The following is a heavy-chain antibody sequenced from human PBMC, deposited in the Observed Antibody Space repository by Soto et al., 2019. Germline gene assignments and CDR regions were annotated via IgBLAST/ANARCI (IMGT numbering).Heavy chain of an antibody. CDR2: MNPNSGNT. J-gene: IGHJ3*02. D-gene: IGHD3-16*01. CDR1: GYTFTSYD. CDR3: ARATTYYYYIWGSHGDAFDI. Sequence: GASVKVSCNASGYTFTSYDINWVRQATGQGLEWMGWMNPNSGNTGYAQKFQGRVTMTRNTSISTAYMELSSLRSEDTAVYYCARATTYYYYIWGSHGDAFDIWGQGTMVTVSS. V-gene: IGHV1-8*01.